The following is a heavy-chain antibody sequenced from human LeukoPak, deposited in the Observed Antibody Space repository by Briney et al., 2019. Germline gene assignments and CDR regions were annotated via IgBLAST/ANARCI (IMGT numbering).Heavy chain of an antibody. Sequence: GGSLRLSCAASGFTFSGSAMSWVRQASGKGLEWIGHIRSKTNNYATIYPASLKGSVTISRDESKNTAYLQMNSRKTEGTAVYYCTRLHLGWGQGTLVTVSS. CDR1: GFTFSGSA. J-gene: IGHJ4*02. CDR2: IRSKTNNYAT. D-gene: IGHD1-26*01. V-gene: IGHV3-73*01. CDR3: TRLHLG.